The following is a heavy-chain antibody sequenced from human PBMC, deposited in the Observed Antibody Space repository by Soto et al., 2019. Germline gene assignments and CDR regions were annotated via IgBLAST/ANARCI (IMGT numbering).Heavy chain of an antibody. Sequence: ASETLSLTCTVSGGSVSSVGYYWSWIRQHPGKGLEWIRFIYNSGSTYYNSSLKSRVTISVDRSKNHFFLNLTSVTAADTAVYYCATYRKFFQIWGQGTKVTVSS. CDR2: IYNSGST. CDR1: GGSVSSVGYY. V-gene: IGHV4-30-2*01. J-gene: IGHJ3*02. CDR3: ATYRKFFQI.